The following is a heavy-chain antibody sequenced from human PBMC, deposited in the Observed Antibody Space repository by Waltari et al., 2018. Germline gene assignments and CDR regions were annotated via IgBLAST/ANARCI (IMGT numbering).Heavy chain of an antibody. CDR2: TYDRGST. CDR3: ARAGADSSGSGWFDP. V-gene: IGHV4-31*01. CDR1: GGSISSGGYY. J-gene: IGHJ5*02. D-gene: IGHD3-22*01. Sequence: QVQLQESGPGLVKPSQTLSLTCTVSGGSISSGGYYWSWIRQHPGKGLEWIWYTYDRGSTYYNPSRKSLVTISVDTSKNQFSRELSSVTAADTAVYYCARAGADSSGSGWFDPWGQGTLVTVSS.